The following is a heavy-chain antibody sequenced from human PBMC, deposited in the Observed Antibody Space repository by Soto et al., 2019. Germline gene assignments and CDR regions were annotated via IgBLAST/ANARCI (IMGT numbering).Heavy chain of an antibody. Sequence: SETLSLTCAVSGGSISSGGYSWSWIRQPPGKGLEWIGYIYHSGSTYYNPSLKSRVTISVDRSKNQFSLKLSSVTAADTAVYYCARDGSGWYNWFDPWGQGTLVTVSS. CDR1: GGSISSGGYS. CDR2: IYHSGST. D-gene: IGHD6-19*01. CDR3: ARDGSGWYNWFDP. V-gene: IGHV4-30-2*01. J-gene: IGHJ5*02.